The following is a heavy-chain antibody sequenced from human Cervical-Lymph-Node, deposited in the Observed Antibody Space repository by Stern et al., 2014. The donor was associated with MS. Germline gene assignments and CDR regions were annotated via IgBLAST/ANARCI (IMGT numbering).Heavy chain of an antibody. CDR3: ARQTTAWASDV. V-gene: IGHV5-51*01. CDR1: GFKFRIYW. Sequence: EVQLVESGAELIRPGGSLKISCKGSGFKFRIYWIAWVRQMPGQGLEWMVIIYPGDSETRDSPSFQGQVTMSADKSTSTAYLQWSSLNASDTAMYFCARQTTAWASDVWGQGTLVTVSS. D-gene: IGHD1-14*01. CDR2: IYPGDSET. J-gene: IGHJ4*02.